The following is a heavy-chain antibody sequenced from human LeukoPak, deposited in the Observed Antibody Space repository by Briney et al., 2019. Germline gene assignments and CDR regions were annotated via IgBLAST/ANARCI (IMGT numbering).Heavy chain of an antibody. CDR1: GFTLSTSD. V-gene: IGHV3-73*01. CDR3: TRHRITVVRGLDSVIDYYYMDV. D-gene: IGHD3-10*01. Sequence: SGGSLRLSCAASGFTLSTSDIHWVRQASGKGLEWVGRIRSKPNNYATAYAASVKGRFTVSRDASKNTAYLQINRLKTEDTAVYYCTRHRITVVRGLDSVIDYYYMDVWGKGTTVTVSS. CDR2: IRSKPNNYAT. J-gene: IGHJ6*03.